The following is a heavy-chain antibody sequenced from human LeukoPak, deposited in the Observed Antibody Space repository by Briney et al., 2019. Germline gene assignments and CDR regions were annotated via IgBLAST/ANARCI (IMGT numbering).Heavy chain of an antibody. CDR1: GFTFSSYG. V-gene: IGHV3-33*01. CDR3: ARDRASSSPYYYYYGMDV. Sequence: GGSLRLSCAASGFTFSSYGMHWVRQAPGTGLEWVAVILYDGSIYYADSVKGRFTISRDNSKNTLYLQMNSLRAEDTAVYYCARDRASSSPYYYYYGMDVWGQGTTVTVSS. J-gene: IGHJ6*02. CDR2: ILYDGSI. D-gene: IGHD6-6*01.